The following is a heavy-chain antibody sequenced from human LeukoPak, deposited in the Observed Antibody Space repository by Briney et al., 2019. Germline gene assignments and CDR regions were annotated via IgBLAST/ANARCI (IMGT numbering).Heavy chain of an antibody. CDR2: ISSSSSYI. J-gene: IGHJ3*02. CDR3: ARDGLFGVYDSSGYYPTPDAFDI. CDR1: GFTFSSYS. V-gene: IGHV3-21*01. D-gene: IGHD3-22*01. Sequence: GGSLRLSCAASGFTFSSYSMNWVRQAPGKGLEWVSSISSSSSYIYYADSVKGRFTISRGNAKNSLYLQMNSLRAEDTAVYYCARDGLFGVYDSSGYYPTPDAFDIWGQGTMVTVSS.